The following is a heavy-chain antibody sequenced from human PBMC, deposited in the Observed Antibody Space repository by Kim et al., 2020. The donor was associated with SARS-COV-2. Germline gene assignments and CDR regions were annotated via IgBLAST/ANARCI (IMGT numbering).Heavy chain of an antibody. CDR3: ARAPYYYGSGREAYFDY. V-gene: IGHV4-31*02. D-gene: IGHD3-10*01. Sequence: QHHANCQGWIRASYDTRRTYSTHYRKSRVTIAVDPSKTQFSLKLSSVTAAGTAVYYCARAPYYYGSGREAYFDYWGQGTLVTVSS. CDR2: SYDTRRT. J-gene: IGHJ4*02.